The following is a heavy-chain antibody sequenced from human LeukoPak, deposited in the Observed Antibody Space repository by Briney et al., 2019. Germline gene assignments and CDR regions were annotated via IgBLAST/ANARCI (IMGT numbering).Heavy chain of an antibody. J-gene: IGHJ4*02. D-gene: IGHD3-22*01. V-gene: IGHV4-38-2*02. CDR2: IYHSGST. CDR1: GYSISSGYY. CDR3: ARITDYYDSSGLPDY. Sequence: SETLSLTCTVSGYSISSGYYWGWIRQPPGKGLEWIGSIYHSGSTYYNPSLKSRVTISVDTSKNQFSLKLSSVTAADTAVYYCARITDYYDSSGLPDYRGQGTLVTVSS.